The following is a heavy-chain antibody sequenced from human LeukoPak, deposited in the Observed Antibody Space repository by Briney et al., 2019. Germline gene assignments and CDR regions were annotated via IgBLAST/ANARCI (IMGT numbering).Heavy chain of an antibody. Sequence: GGSLRLSCAASGFTFSNYWMHWVRQTPGKGLVWVSHINSYGSITSYADSVKGRITISRDNAKNTLYLQMNSLRAEDTAVYYCVRGNYFDYWGQGTQVSVSS. CDR3: VRGNYFDY. J-gene: IGHJ4*02. CDR1: GFTFSNYW. V-gene: IGHV3-74*01. CDR2: INSYGSIT.